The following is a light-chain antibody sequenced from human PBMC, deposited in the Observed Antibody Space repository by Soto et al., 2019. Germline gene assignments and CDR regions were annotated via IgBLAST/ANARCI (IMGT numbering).Light chain of an antibody. Sequence: NFLLTQPHSVSESPGKTVTISCTRSSGSIASNYGQWYQQRPGSAPTTVIYEDNQRPSGVPDRFSGSIDSSSNSASLTLSGLKTEDEADYYCQSYDSSNPVVFGGGTKVTVL. J-gene: IGLJ2*01. V-gene: IGLV6-57*03. CDR1: SGSIASNY. CDR3: QSYDSSNPVV. CDR2: EDN.